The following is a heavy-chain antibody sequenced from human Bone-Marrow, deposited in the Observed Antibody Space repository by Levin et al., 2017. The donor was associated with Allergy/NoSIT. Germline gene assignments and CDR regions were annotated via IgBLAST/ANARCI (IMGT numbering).Heavy chain of an antibody. D-gene: IGHD6-19*01. Sequence: RTGGSLRLSCEATGFKFDDYGMTWVRQAPGKGLEWVSGINWNGDTTGYVDSVKGRFIISRDNDKNSLYLQMNSLRAEDTALYYCARDRQWLGIDSWGQGTLVTVSS. V-gene: IGHV3-20*04. CDR3: ARDRQWLGIDS. CDR1: GFKFDDYG. J-gene: IGHJ4*02. CDR2: INWNGDTT.